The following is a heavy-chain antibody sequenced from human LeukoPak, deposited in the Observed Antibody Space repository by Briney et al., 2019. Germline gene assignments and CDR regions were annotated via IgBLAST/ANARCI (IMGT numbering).Heavy chain of an antibody. D-gene: IGHD3-3*01. CDR1: GYSISSGYY. Sequence: SETLSLTCAVSGYSISSGYYWGWIRPPPGKGREWIGIIYHSGSTYYNPSLKRRVTISVDTSKNHFSLKLSSVTAADTAVYYCARYDFWSGSDNWFDPWGQGTLVTVSS. J-gene: IGHJ5*02. CDR3: ARYDFWSGSDNWFDP. V-gene: IGHV4-38-2*01. CDR2: IYHSGST.